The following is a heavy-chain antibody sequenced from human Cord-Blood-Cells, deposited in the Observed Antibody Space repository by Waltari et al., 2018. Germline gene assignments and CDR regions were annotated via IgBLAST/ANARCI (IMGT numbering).Heavy chain of an antibody. Sequence: EVQLVESGGGLIQPGGSLRLSCAASGFTVSSNYMSWVRQAPGKGRGWVSVSYSGGSTYYADSVKGRFTISRDNSKNTLYLQMNSRRAEDTAVYYCARGITVGSGWYWGQGTLVTVSS. CDR3: ARGITVGSGWY. CDR2: SYSGGST. CDR1: GFTVSSNY. J-gene: IGHJ4*02. D-gene: IGHD6-19*01. V-gene: IGHV3-53*01.